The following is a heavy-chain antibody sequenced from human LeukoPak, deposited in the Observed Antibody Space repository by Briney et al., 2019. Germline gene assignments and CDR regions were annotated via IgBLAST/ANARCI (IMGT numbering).Heavy chain of an antibody. J-gene: IGHJ5*02. CDR2: INAGNGNT. CDR1: GYTFTSYA. D-gene: IGHD3-22*01. CDR3: ARSYYDSNALRWFDP. V-gene: IGHV1-3*01. Sequence: ASVKVSCKASGYTFTSYAMHWVRQAPGQRLEWMGWINAGNGNTKYSQKFQGRVTITRDTSASTAYMELSSLRSKDTAVYYCARSYYDSNALRWFDPWGQGTLATVSS.